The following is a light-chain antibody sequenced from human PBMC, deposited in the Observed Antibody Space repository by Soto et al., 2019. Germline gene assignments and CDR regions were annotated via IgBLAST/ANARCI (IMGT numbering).Light chain of an antibody. CDR3: QEYSKWPLFT. J-gene: IGKJ3*01. CDR1: QSVSTN. Sequence: EIVVTQSPGILSVSPGDRATLSCRASQSVSTNLAWYQQKPGQPPTLLIYAASTRATGIPARFTGSGSGTDFTLTISSLQSEDFAVYYCQEYSKWPLFTFGPGTRVDIK. V-gene: IGKV3-15*01. CDR2: AAS.